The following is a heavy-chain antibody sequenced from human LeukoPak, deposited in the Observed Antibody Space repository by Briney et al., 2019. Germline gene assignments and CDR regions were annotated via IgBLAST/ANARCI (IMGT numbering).Heavy chain of an antibody. CDR3: AKDAPYSGRVFDC. D-gene: IGHD5-12*01. J-gene: IGHJ4*02. CDR1: GFTLDDYG. CDR2: ISGDGGMT. Sequence: GGSLRLSCGGSGFTLDDYGMHWVRQRPGMGLEWVSLISGDGGMTHYADSVKGRFTISRDNSKNSLYLQMNSLRIEDSAFYYCAKDAPYSGRVFDCWGQGTLVTVSS. V-gene: IGHV3-43*02.